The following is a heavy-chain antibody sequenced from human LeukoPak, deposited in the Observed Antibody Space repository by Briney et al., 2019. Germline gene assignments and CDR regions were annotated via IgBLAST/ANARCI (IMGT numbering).Heavy chain of an antibody. V-gene: IGHV1-8*01. D-gene: IGHD3-10*02. J-gene: IGHJ6*02. CDR3: AKMTLVRGGHYYYHGMDV. CDR2: MNPNSGNT. Sequence: ASVKVSCKASGYTFTSYDINWVRQATGQGLEWMGWMNPNSGNTGYAQKFQGRVTMTRNTSISTAYMEPSSLRSEDTAVYYCAKMTLVRGGHYYYHGMDVWGQGTTVTVSS. CDR1: GYTFTSYD.